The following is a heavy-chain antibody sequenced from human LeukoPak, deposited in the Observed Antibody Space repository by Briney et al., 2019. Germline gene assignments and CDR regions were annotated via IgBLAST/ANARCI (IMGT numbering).Heavy chain of an antibody. V-gene: IGHV3-23*01. CDR2: ISSSGGST. J-gene: IGHJ4*02. CDR1: GFTFSNYA. Sequence: PGGSLTLSCAASGFTFSNYAMTCVREAPGKGLECGSGISSSGGSTYFADSVKGRFTISRDNSKNTVYLQMNRLSAEDTAVYYCAKGDRQTAPGALDYWGQGTLVTVSS. D-gene: IGHD6-13*01. CDR3: AKGDRQTAPGALDY.